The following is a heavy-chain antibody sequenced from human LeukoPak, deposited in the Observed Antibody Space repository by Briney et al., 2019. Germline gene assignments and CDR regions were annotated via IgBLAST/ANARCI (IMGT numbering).Heavy chain of an antibody. D-gene: IGHD2-21*02. CDR2: IYYSGST. V-gene: IGHV4-59*12. CDR3: ARVVVVTAAREAYYYYYYMDV. J-gene: IGHJ6*03. Sequence: SETLSLTCIVSGDSISSDYWSWIRQPPGKGLEWIGHIYYSGSTNYNPSLKSRVTISVDTSKNQFSLKLSSVTAADTAVYYCARVVVVTAAREAYYYYYYMDVWGKGTTVTISS. CDR1: GDSISSDY.